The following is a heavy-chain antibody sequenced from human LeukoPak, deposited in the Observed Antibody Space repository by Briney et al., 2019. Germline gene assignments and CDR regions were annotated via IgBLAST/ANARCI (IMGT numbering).Heavy chain of an antibody. CDR1: GGSISSGDYY. CDR2: IYYSGST. D-gene: IGHD3-22*01. CDR3: AAGALYDSSGYYPGRRSNYYGMDV. J-gene: IGHJ6*02. Sequence: SETLSLTCTVSGGSISSGDYYWSWIRQPPGKGLEWIGYIYYSGSTYYNPSLKSRVTISVDTSKNQFSLKLSSVTAADTAVYYCAAGALYDSSGYYPGRRSNYYGMDVWGQGTTVTVSS. V-gene: IGHV4-30-4*01.